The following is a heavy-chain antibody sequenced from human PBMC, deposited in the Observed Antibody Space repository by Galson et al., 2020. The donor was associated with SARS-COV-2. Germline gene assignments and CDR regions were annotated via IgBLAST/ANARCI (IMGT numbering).Heavy chain of an antibody. CDR2: ISGSGGST. Sequence: GESLKISCAASGFTFSSYAMSWVRQAPGKGLEWVSAISGSGGSTSYADSVKGRFTISRDNSKNTLYLQMNSLRAEDTAVFYCAKDPYYDFWSGYFLDCWGQGALFTVSS. CDR3: AKDPYYDFWSGYFLDC. D-gene: IGHD3-3*01. V-gene: IGHV3-23*01. CDR1: GFTFSSYA. J-gene: IGHJ4*02.